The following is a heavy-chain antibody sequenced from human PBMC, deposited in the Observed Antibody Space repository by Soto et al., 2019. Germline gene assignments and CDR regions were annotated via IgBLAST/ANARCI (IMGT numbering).Heavy chain of an antibody. V-gene: IGHV3-23*01. CDR3: AKEMSSGYYLFVY. CDR2: ISGTGGST. Sequence: GGSLRLSCAASGFTFSSYAMSWVRQAPGKGLEWVSTISGTGGSTYYPDSVKGRFTISRDNSKNTVYLQMNSLRAEDAAVYHCAKEMSSGYYLFVYSCQAPLVTVSS. CDR1: GFTFSSYA. J-gene: IGHJ4*02. D-gene: IGHD3-22*01.